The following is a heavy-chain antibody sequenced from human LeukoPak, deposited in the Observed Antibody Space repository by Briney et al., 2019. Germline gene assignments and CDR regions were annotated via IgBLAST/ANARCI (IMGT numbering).Heavy chain of an antibody. CDR3: ARLHWGGGSCR. D-gene: IGHD2-15*01. V-gene: IGHV1-2*02. CDR2: INPNSGGT. J-gene: IGHJ4*02. Sequence: GASVKVSCKASGYTFTDYYMHWVRQAPGQGLEWMGWINPNSGGTNYAQNFQGRVTMTRDTSISTAYMELSRLRSDDTAVYYCARLHWGGGSCRWGQGTLVTVSS. CDR1: GYTFTDYY.